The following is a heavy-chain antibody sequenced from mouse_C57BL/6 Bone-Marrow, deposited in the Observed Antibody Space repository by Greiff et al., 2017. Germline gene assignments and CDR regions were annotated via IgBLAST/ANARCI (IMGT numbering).Heavy chain of an antibody. CDR1: GYTFTDYY. CDR2: INPNNGGT. V-gene: IGHV1-26*01. CDR3: ARRGLLRGAWFAY. J-gene: IGHJ3*01. Sequence: EVQLQQSGPELVKPGASVKISCKASGYTFTDYYMNWVKQSHGKSLEWIGDINPNNGGTSYNQKFKGKATLTVDKSSSTAYMELRSLTSEDSAVYYCARRGLLRGAWFAYWGQGTLVTVSA. D-gene: IGHD1-1*01.